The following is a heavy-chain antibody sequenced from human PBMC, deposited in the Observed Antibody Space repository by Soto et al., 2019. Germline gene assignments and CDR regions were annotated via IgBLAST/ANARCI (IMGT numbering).Heavy chain of an antibody. J-gene: IGHJ6*02. D-gene: IGHD3-3*01. CDR2: IHYSGTT. Sequence: QVQLQESGPGLVKSSGTLSLTCAVSGVSISSSHWWTWVRQPPGKGLEWIGEIHYSGTTNYNPPLGGRVTISADKSRNQFSLILSSVTAADTAVYYCARCAYGSYTFGIAVWGQGTTVTVSS. V-gene: IGHV4-4*02. CDR1: GVSISSSHW. CDR3: ARCAYGSYTFGIAV.